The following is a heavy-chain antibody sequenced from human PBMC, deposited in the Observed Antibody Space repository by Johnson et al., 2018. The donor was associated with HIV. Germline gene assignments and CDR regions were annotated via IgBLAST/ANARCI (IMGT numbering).Heavy chain of an antibody. CDR1: GFIVSNSW. D-gene: IGHD3-22*01. CDR3: ARDTSDYYLWAFDI. J-gene: IGHJ3*02. V-gene: IGHV3-53*01. CDR2: IYRGGTT. Sequence: VQLVESGGGLIQPGGSLRLSCAASGFIVSNSWMTWVRQAPGKGLEWVSAIYRGGTTYYADSVRCRFTISRDSSENTLYLDMNNLRIEDTAVYYCARDTSDYYLWAFDIWGQGTKVTVSS.